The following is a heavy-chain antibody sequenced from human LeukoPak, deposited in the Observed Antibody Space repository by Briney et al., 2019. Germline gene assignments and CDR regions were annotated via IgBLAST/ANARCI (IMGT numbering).Heavy chain of an antibody. CDR2: ISDSGDDT. Sequence: GGSLRLSCPASGFTFSTYVMAWVRPAPGKGLEWVSSISDSGDDTYYADSVKGRFTISRDNSKNTLYLQMNSLRAEDTAAYYCAKGVSGWPYYLDSWGQGALVTVSS. V-gene: IGHV3-23*01. J-gene: IGHJ4*02. D-gene: IGHD6-19*01. CDR1: GFTFSTYV. CDR3: AKGVSGWPYYLDS.